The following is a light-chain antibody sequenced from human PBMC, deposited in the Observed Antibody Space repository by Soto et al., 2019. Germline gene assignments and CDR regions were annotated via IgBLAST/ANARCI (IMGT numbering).Light chain of an antibody. CDR1: QSISSW. V-gene: IGKV1-5*01. Sequence: DIQMTQSPSTLSASVGDRVTITCRASQSISSWLAWYQQKPGKAPKVLIYDASSLESGVPSRFSGSGSGTEFTFTICSLQPDDFAPYYCQQYNSYSSYTFGQRTKLEIK. CDR3: QQYNSYSSYT. CDR2: DAS. J-gene: IGKJ2*01.